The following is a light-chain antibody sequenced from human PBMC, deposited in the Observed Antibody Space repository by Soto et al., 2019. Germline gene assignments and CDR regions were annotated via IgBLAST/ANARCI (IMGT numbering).Light chain of an antibody. Sequence: QSVLTQPASVSGSPGQSITISCTGTSSDIGGYNDVSWYQQNPGKAPKLMIYEVSNRPSGVSNRFSGSKSGNAASLTISGLQAEDEADYYCSSYASSSTHVVFGGGTKVTVL. CDR2: EVS. J-gene: IGLJ2*01. CDR3: SSYASSSTHVV. CDR1: SSDIGGYND. V-gene: IGLV2-14*01.